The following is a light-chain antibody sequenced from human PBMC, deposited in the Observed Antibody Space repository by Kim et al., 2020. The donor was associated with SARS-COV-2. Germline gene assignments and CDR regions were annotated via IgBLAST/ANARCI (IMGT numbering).Light chain of an antibody. V-gene: IGKV3-15*01. Sequence: EIVMTQSPATLSVSPGERVTLSCRASQSVDTNLAWYQQKPGQAPRLLIYGASTRATDIPARFSGSGSGTEFTLNISSLQSEDFAVYYCQQYSHWPPYTFGQGTKLEI. CDR2: GAS. CDR3: QQYSHWPPYT. J-gene: IGKJ2*01. CDR1: QSVDTN.